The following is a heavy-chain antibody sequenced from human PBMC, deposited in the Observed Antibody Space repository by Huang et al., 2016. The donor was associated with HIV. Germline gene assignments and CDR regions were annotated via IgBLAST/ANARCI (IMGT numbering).Heavy chain of an antibody. J-gene: IGHJ4*02. CDR1: GFSFSSCN. CDR2: ISETGSVI. Sequence: EEQLVESGGGLVQPVGSLRLSCAASGFSFSSCNMNWVRQAPGKGLEWLSYISETGSVITDADSVKGRFTVSRDNAKNSLYLQMDSLRAEDTAVYYCARGYSSSWLYNWGQGTLVTVSS. D-gene: IGHD6-13*01. CDR3: ARGYSSSWLYN. V-gene: IGHV3-48*01.